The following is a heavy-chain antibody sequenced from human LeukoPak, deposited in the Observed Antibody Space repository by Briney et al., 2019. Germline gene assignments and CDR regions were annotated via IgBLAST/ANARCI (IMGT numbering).Heavy chain of an antibody. J-gene: IGHJ4*02. D-gene: IGHD6-6*01. Sequence: SETLSLTCAVYGGSFSGYYWSWIRQPPGKGLEWIGEINHSGSTNYNPSLKSRVTISVDTSKHQFSLKLSSVTAADTAVYYCAREGQLVAGDYWGQGTLVTVSS. CDR1: GGSFSGYY. V-gene: IGHV4-34*01. CDR2: INHSGST. CDR3: AREGQLVAGDY.